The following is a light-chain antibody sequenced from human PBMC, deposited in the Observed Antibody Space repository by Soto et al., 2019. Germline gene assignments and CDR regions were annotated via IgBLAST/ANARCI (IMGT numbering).Light chain of an antibody. Sequence: EIVMTQSPATLSVSPGERATLSCRASQSINNNLAWYQQKPGQAPRLLIYGASTRATGIPARFSGSASGTEFTLTISSLQSEDFAVYYCQQSNNWPLTFGGGTQVEIK. CDR2: GAS. J-gene: IGKJ4*01. V-gene: IGKV3-15*01. CDR1: QSINNN. CDR3: QQSNNWPLT.